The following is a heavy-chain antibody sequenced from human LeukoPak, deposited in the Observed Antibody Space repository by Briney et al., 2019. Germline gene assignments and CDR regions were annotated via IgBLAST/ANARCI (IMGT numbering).Heavy chain of an antibody. CDR2: ISYDGSNK. V-gene: IGHV3-30*04. J-gene: IGHJ4*02. D-gene: IGHD2-2*01. CDR3: ARDRDDRLLSY. Sequence: PGGSLRLSCAASGFTFSSYAMHWVRQAPGKGLEWVAVISYDGSNKYYADSVKGRFTISRDNSKNTLYLQMNSLRAEDTAVYYCARDRDDRLLSYWGQGTLVTVSS. CDR1: GFTFSSYA.